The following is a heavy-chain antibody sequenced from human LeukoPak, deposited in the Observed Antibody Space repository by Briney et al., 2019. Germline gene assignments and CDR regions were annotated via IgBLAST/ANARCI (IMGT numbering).Heavy chain of an antibody. CDR3: TRVSESPLRYFDWLSYYFDY. CDR1: GFTFGDYA. CDR2: IRSKAYGGTT. J-gene: IGHJ4*02. V-gene: IGHV3-49*04. Sequence: GGSLRLSCTASGFTFGDYAMSWVRQAPGKGLEWVGFIRSKAYGGTTEYAASVKGRFTISRDDSKSIAYLQMNSLKTEDTAVYYCTRVSESPLRYFDWLSYYFDYWGQETLVTVSS. D-gene: IGHD3-9*01.